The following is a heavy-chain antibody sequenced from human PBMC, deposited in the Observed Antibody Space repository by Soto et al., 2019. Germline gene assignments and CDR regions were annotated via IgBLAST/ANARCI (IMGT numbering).Heavy chain of an antibody. J-gene: IGHJ5*02. D-gene: IGHD3-3*01. V-gene: IGHV4-61*01. CDR1: GGSVSSGSYY. CDR2: IYYSGST. Sequence: SETLSLTCTVSGGSVSSGSYYWSWIRQPPGKGLEWIGYIYYSGSTNYNPSRKSRVTISVDTSKNQFSLKLSSVTAADTAVYYCARDLIHYDFWSGYHNWFDPWGQGTLVTVSS. CDR3: ARDLIHYDFWSGYHNWFDP.